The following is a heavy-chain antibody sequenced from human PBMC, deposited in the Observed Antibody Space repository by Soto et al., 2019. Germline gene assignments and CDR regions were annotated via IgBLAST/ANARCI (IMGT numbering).Heavy chain of an antibody. CDR1: GGSVNSDNFY. CDR2: IYYTGST. J-gene: IGHJ4*02. CDR3: AREFSNSPEAFDS. Sequence: SETLSLTCTVSGGSVNSDNFYWSWIRQPPGRGLEWIGYIYYTGSTNYNPSLKSRVTISIDTSRNQFSLKLSSVTAADTAVYYCAREFSNSPEAFDSWGQGSLVTVST. D-gene: IGHD6-6*01. V-gene: IGHV4-61*01.